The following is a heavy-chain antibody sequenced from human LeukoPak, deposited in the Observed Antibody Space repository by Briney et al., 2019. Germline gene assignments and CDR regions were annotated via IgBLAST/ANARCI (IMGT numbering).Heavy chain of an antibody. D-gene: IGHD3-10*01. V-gene: IGHV4-30-4*01. CDR3: ARLYGSGSYGWFDP. CDR1: GGSISSGDYY. CDR2: IYYSGST. Sequence: SETLSLTCTVSGGSISSGDYYWSWIRQPPGKGLEWIGYIYYSGSTYYNPSLKSRVTISVDTSKNQFSLKLSSVTAADTAVYYCARLYGSGSYGWFDPWGQGTLVTVSS. J-gene: IGHJ5*02.